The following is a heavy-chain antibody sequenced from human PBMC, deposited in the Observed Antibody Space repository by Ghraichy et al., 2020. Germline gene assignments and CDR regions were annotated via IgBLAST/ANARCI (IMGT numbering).Heavy chain of an antibody. Sequence: ASVKVSCKVSGYTLTELSMHWVRQAPGKGLEWMGGFDPEDGETIYAQKFQGRVTMTEDTSTDTAYMELSSLRSEDTAVYYCATLGGPGYYDSISPYAFDIWGKGTMVTVSS. CDR3: ATLGGPGYYDSISPYAFDI. CDR2: FDPEDGET. D-gene: IGHD3-22*01. J-gene: IGHJ3*02. V-gene: IGHV1-24*01. CDR1: GYTLTELS.